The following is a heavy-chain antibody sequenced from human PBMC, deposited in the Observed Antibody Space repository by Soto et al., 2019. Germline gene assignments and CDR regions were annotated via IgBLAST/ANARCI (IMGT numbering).Heavy chain of an antibody. CDR1: GGSFSGYY. CDR2: INHSGST. J-gene: IGHJ4*02. CDR3: ARGPSRGGGSYYRGNSGYARYYFDY. D-gene: IGHD3-10*01. Sequence: QVQLQQWGAGLLKPSETLSLTCAVYGGSFSGYYWSWIRQPPGKGLEWIGEINHSGSTNYNPSLKSRVTISVDPSKNQFSLKLSSVTAADTAVYYCARGPSRGGGSYYRGNSGYARYYFDYWGQGTLVTVSS. V-gene: IGHV4-34*01.